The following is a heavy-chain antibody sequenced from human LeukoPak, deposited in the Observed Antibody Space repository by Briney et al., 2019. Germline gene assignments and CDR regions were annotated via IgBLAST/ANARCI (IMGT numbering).Heavy chain of an antibody. Sequence: ASVKVSCKASGYTFTTYAMHWVRQAPGQRLEWMGWMNAGNGNTKYSQKFQARVTITRDTSASTAYMELSSLRSEDTAVYYCARDPIGSRWPYYFDYWGQGILVTVSS. D-gene: IGHD6-13*01. J-gene: IGHJ4*02. V-gene: IGHV1-3*01. CDR3: ARDPIGSRWPYYFDY. CDR2: MNAGNGNT. CDR1: GYTFTTYA.